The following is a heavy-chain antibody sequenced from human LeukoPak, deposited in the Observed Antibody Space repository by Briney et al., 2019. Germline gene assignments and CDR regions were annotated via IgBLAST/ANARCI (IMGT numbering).Heavy chain of an antibody. Sequence: GGSLRLSCAVSGFTFSDYWMTWVRQAPGRRLEWVANIKEDGSDKQYVDSVQGRFTISRDNAENSLYLQMNSLRAEDTAVYYCASCEYSSSLEFMECSPFDPWGQGTLVTVSS. D-gene: IGHD6-6*01. CDR3: ASCEYSSSLEFMECSPFDP. V-gene: IGHV3-7*01. CDR2: IKEDGSDK. J-gene: IGHJ5*02. CDR1: GFTFSDYW.